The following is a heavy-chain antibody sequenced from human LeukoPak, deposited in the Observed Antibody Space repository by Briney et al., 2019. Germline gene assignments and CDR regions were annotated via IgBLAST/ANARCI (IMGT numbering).Heavy chain of an antibody. CDR2: ITHGGFP. V-gene: IGHV4-34*01. CDR3: ARGLGEGYPDY. CDR1: GGSFSGFY. J-gene: IGHJ4*02. D-gene: IGHD5-24*01. Sequence: SETLFLTCAVHGGSFSGFYWTWMRQPPGKELEWIGEITHGGFPNYHPSLKSRVTMSEDTSNNQFSLKLTSVTAADTAVYYCARGLGEGYPDYWGPGTLVTVSS.